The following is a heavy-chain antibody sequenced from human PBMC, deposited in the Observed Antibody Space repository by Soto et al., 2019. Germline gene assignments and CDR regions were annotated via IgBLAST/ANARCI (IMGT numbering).Heavy chain of an antibody. Sequence: QVQLVQSXAEVKKPGSXVXXXXKXSGGTFSSYTISWVRQAPGQGLEWMGRIIPILGIANYAQKFQGRVTITADKSTSTAYMELSSLRSEDTAVYYCARGTALVDYWGQGTLVTVSS. V-gene: IGHV1-69*02. J-gene: IGHJ4*02. D-gene: IGHD1-1*01. CDR2: IIPILGIA. CDR3: ARGTALVDY. CDR1: GGTFSSYT.